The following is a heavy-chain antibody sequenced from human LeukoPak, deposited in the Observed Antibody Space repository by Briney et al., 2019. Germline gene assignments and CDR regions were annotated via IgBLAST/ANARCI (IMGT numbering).Heavy chain of an antibody. CDR3: ARGGGLDV. Sequence: GGSLRLSCAASGFTFSSYWMNWARQAPGKGLEWVASIDHNGNVNYYVDSVKGRFTISRDNAKNSLYLQMSNLGAEDTAVYFCARGGGLDVWGQGATVTVSS. CDR1: GFTFSSYW. CDR2: IDHNGNVN. D-gene: IGHD3-16*01. J-gene: IGHJ6*02. V-gene: IGHV3-7*03.